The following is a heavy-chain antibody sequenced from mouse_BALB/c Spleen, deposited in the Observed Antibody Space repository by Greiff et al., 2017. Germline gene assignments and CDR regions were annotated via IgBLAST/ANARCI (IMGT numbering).Heavy chain of an antibody. D-gene: IGHD4-1*01. CDR2: IYPGDGDT. V-gene: IGHV1-87*01. CDR1: GYTFTSYW. J-gene: IGHJ4*01. Sequence: QVQLQQSGAELARPGASVKLSCKASGYTFTSYWMQWVKQRPGQGLEWIGAIYPGDGDTRYTQKFKGKATLTADKSSSTAYMQLSSLASEDSAVYYCARGKNWEGAMDYWGQGTSVTVSS. CDR3: ARGKNWEGAMDY.